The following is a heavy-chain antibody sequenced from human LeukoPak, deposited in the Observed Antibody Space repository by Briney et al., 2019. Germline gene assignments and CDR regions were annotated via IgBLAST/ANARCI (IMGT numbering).Heavy chain of an antibody. Sequence: SETLSLTCAVYGGSFSGYYWSWIRQPPGKGLEWIGEINHSGSTNYNPSLKSRVTISVDTSKNQFSLKLSSVTAADTAVYYCARHSTGGPHFDYWGQGTLVTVSP. J-gene: IGHJ4*02. D-gene: IGHD2-8*02. CDR3: ARHSTGGPHFDY. CDR2: INHSGST. CDR1: GGSFSGYY. V-gene: IGHV4-34*01.